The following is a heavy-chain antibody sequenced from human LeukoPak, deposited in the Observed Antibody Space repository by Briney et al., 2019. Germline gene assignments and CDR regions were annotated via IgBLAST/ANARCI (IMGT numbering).Heavy chain of an antibody. CDR1: GFTFSSYY. J-gene: IGHJ4*02. CDR2: ISSSSTYM. V-gene: IGHV3-21*01. D-gene: IGHD6-19*01. Sequence: PGGSLRLSCAASGFTFSSYYMSWVRQAPGKGLEWVSSISSSSTYMLYADSVRGRFTISRDNAKNSLYLQMNSLRAEDTAVYYCARDRGSGWHTFDYWGQGTLVTVSS. CDR3: ARDRGSGWHTFDY.